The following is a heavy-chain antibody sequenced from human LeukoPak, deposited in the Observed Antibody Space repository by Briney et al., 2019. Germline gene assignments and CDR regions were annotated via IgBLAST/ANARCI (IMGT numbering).Heavy chain of an antibody. CDR3: AARPTSTAVAPSDY. CDR2: ISGSGGST. Sequence: GGSLRLSCAATGLSVSSNFMSWARQAPGKGLEWVSAISGSGGSTYYADSVKGRFTISRDNSKNTLYLQMNSLRAEDTATYYCAARPTSTAVAPSDYWGQGTLVTVSS. CDR1: GLSVSSNF. J-gene: IGHJ4*02. V-gene: IGHV3-23*01. D-gene: IGHD6-19*01.